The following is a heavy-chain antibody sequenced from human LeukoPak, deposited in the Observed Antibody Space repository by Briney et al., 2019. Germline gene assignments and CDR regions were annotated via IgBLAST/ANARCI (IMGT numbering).Heavy chain of an antibody. D-gene: IGHD6-19*01. CDR3: ARGQWLVHGVDY. CDR1: GGSISSYY. Sequence: PSETLSLTCTVSGGSISSYYWSWIRQPPGKGLEWIGSIYYSGSTYYNPSLKSRVTISVDTSKNQFSLKLSSVTAADTAVYYCARGQWLVHGVDYWGQGTLVTVSS. V-gene: IGHV4-59*12. J-gene: IGHJ4*02. CDR2: IYYSGST.